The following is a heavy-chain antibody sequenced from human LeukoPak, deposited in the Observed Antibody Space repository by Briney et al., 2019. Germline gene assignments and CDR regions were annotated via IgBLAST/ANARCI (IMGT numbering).Heavy chain of an antibody. Sequence: SDTLSLTCKVSGHHISSHYWSWIRQPPGKGLEWIGCVSYSGSTNYHPSLKSPVSISVDTSKNQFSLKLSSVTAADPAVYFCARRFIVGSTNWGGEYNWFDPWGQGILVRVSS. CDR3: ARRFIVGSTNWGGEYNWFDP. CDR2: VSYSGST. J-gene: IGHJ5*02. CDR1: GHHISSHY. D-gene: IGHD2-2*01. V-gene: IGHV4-59*07.